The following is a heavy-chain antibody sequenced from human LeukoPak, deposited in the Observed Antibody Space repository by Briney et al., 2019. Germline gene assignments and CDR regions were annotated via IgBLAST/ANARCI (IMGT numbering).Heavy chain of an antibody. V-gene: IGHV3-53*01. CDR1: GFTVSRSY. Sequence: GGSLRLSCAASGFTVSRSYMSWVRQAPGKGLDWIAAIYSGGSTYHADSVTGRFTISRDNSKNTLFLQMNRLRVEDTAMYYCAKVGYSDSSGSLGYWGQGILVTVSS. CDR2: IYSGGST. CDR3: AKVGYSDSSGSLGY. J-gene: IGHJ4*02. D-gene: IGHD3-22*01.